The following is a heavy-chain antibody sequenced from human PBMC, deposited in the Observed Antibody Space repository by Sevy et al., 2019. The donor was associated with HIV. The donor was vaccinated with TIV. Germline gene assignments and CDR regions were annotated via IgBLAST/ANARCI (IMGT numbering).Heavy chain of an antibody. CDR1: GLSVSDNY. CDR3: ARDRYYDASGYYYYYYGMDV. Sequence: GGSRRLSCAASGLSVSDNYMNWVRQAPGKGLELVSVIYSDGRTYYADSVKGRFTISRDNYKNTLYLHMNNLRPEDTAVYYCARDRYYDASGYYYYYYGMDVWGQGTTVTVSS. D-gene: IGHD3-22*01. CDR2: IYSDGRT. J-gene: IGHJ6*02. V-gene: IGHV3-66*01.